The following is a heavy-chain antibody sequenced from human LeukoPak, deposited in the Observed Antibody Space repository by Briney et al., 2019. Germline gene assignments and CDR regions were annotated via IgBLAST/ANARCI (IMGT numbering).Heavy chain of an antibody. CDR3: ARHGYYDILTGPRGFDY. CDR1: GYTFTCYY. J-gene: IGHJ4*02. CDR2: INPNSGGT. V-gene: IGHV1-2*02. Sequence: ASVKVSCKASGYTFTCYYIHWVRQAPGQGLEWMGWINPNSGGTDYAQKFQGRVTMTRDTSISTAYMELSRLRSDDTAVYYCARHGYYDILTGPRGFDYWGQGTLVTVSS. D-gene: IGHD3-9*01.